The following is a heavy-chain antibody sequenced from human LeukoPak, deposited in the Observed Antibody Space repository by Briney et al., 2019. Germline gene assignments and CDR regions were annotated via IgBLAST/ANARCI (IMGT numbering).Heavy chain of an antibody. CDR3: ARGGYSYGSDY. J-gene: IGHJ4*02. Sequence: GGSLRLSCAASGFTFSSYAMSWVRQAPGKGLGWVSVISGSGGSTYYADSARGRFTISRDNSKNTLFLHMNSLRAEDTAVYYCARGGYSYGSDYWGQGTLVTVSS. V-gene: IGHV3-23*01. CDR2: ISGSGGST. D-gene: IGHD5-18*01. CDR1: GFTFSSYA.